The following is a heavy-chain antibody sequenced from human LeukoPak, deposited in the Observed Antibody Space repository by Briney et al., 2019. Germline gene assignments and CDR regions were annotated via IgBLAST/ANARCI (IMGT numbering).Heavy chain of an antibody. CDR1: GFTFSSYW. CDR3: ARGDDDSSGHPFYFDY. V-gene: IGHV3-7*01. D-gene: IGHD3-22*01. CDR2: IKQDGSEK. J-gene: IGHJ4*02. Sequence: GGSLRLSCAASGFTFSSYWMSWVRQAPGKGLEWVANIKQDGSEKYYVDSVKGRFTIFRDNAKNSLYLQMNSLRAEDTAVYYCARGDDDSSGHPFYFDYWGQGTLVTVSS.